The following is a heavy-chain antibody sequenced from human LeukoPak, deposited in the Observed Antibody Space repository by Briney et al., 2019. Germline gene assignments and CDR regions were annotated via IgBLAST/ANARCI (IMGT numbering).Heavy chain of an antibody. CDR2: VHLGGSDL. V-gene: IGHV5-51*01. CDR3: ARDMNNGLLPDY. J-gene: IGHJ4*02. D-gene: IGHD2-21*02. CDR1: GYTFTDYW. Sequence: GESLKISCKTSGYTFTDYWIGWVRPMPGKGLEWMGIVHLGGSDLRYNPSFEGQVTISADKSTTTAYLQWTSLKASDSAMYFCARDMNNGLLPDYWGQGTLVTVSS.